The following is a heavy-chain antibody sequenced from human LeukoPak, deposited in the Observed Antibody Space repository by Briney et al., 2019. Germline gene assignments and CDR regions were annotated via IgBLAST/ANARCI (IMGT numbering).Heavy chain of an antibody. CDR3: ARGGDGSGYYYYYYMDV. CDR1: GGSISSGGYY. V-gene: IGHV4-39*07. Sequence: PSETLSLTCTVSGGSISSGGYYWGWIRQPPGKRLEWIGSIYPSGSTFYNPSLKSRVTISVDTSKNQFSLKLSSVTAADTAVYYCARGGDGSGYYYYYYMDVWGKGTTVTVSS. CDR2: IYPSGST. D-gene: IGHD3-10*01. J-gene: IGHJ6*03.